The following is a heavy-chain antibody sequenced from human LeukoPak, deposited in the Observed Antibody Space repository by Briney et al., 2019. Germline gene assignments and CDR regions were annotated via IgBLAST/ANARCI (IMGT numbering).Heavy chain of an antibody. Sequence: GRSLRVSCAASGFTFSTYGMHWVRQAPGKGLEWVAMIWHDGINKYYADSVKGRFTISRDDAKNSLSLQMNSLRAEDTAVYYCARDLDIVVVPASWFYPWGQGTLVTVSS. V-gene: IGHV3-33*01. CDR3: ARDLDIVVVPASWFYP. J-gene: IGHJ5*02. CDR1: GFTFSTYG. CDR2: IWHDGINK. D-gene: IGHD2-2*03.